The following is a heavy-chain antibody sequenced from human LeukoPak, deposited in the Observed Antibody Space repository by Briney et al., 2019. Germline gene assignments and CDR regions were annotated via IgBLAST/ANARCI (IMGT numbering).Heavy chain of an antibody. D-gene: IGHD3-9*01. CDR1: GDSVSSNSAA. V-gene: IGHV6-1*01. Sequence: SQTLSLTCAISGDSVSSNSAAWNWIRQSPSRGLEWLGRTYYRSKWYNDYAVSVKSRITINPDTSKNQFSLQLNSVTPEDTAVYYCARGNDILTGRYYYYYMDVWGKGTTVTISS. CDR2: TYYRSKWYN. CDR3: ARGNDILTGRYYYYYMDV. J-gene: IGHJ6*03.